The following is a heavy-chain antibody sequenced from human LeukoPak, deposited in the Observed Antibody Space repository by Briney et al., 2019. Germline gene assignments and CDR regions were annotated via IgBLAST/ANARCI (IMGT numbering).Heavy chain of an antibody. CDR3: ANSKPMWNDAFDI. Sequence: SQTLSLTCAISGDSVSSNSALWTWIRQSPSRGLEWLGRTYYRSKWYNDYAVSVKSRITINADTSKNQFSLQLNSVTPEDTAVYYCANSKPMWNDAFDIWGQGTTVTVSS. D-gene: IGHD1-1*01. J-gene: IGHJ3*02. V-gene: IGHV6-1*01. CDR1: GDSVSSNSAL. CDR2: TYYRSKWYN.